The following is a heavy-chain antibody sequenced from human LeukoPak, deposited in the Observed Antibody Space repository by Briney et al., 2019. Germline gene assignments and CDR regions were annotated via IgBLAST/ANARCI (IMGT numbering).Heavy chain of an antibody. CDR2: IIPIFGTA. V-gene: IGHV1-69*06. CDR1: GGTFSSYA. Sequence: GASVKVSCKASGGTFSSYAISWVRQAPGQGLEWMGGIIPIFGTANYAQKFQGRVTITAGKSTSTAYTELSSLRSEDTAVYYCARDRCSGGSCYLTDYFDYWGQGTLVTVSS. CDR3: ARDRCSGGSCYLTDYFDY. J-gene: IGHJ4*02. D-gene: IGHD2-15*01.